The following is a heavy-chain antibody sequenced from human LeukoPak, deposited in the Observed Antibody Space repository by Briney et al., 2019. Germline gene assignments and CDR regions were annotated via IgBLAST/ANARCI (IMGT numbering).Heavy chain of an antibody. CDR3: ATNTVTIDLAIFDY. J-gene: IGHJ4*02. V-gene: IGHV4-34*01. CDR1: GGSFSGYY. CDR2: INHSGST. Sequence: SETLSLTCAVYGGSFSGYYWSWIRQPPGKGLEWIGEINHSGSTNYNPSLKSRVTISVDTSKNQFSLKLSSVTAADTAVYYCATNTVTIDLAIFDYWGQGTLVTVSS. D-gene: IGHD4-17*01.